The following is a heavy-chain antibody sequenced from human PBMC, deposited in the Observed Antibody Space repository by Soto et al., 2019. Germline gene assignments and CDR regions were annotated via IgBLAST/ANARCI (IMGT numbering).Heavy chain of an antibody. CDR1: GFTFSSYW. Sequence: EVQLVEFGGGLVQPGGSLRLSCAASGFTFSSYWMHWVRQAPGKGLVWVSRIYTDGSRTNYADSVKGRFTISRDNAKNTLYLQINSLRAEDTAVYYCARGLMHLYGMDVWGQGTTVTVSS. CDR2: IYTDGSRT. CDR3: ARGLMHLYGMDV. D-gene: IGHD3-16*01. J-gene: IGHJ6*02. V-gene: IGHV3-74*01.